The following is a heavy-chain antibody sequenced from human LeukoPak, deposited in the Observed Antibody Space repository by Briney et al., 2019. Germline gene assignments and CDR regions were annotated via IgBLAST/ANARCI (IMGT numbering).Heavy chain of an antibody. J-gene: IGHJ4*02. CDR1: GYIFPNYG. Sequence: ASVKVSCKASGYIFPNYGISWMRQATGQGLEWMGWMNPNSGNTGYAQKFQGRVTITRNTSISTAYMELSSLRSEDTAVYYCARGHSGSYHAPVGYWGQGTLVTVTS. V-gene: IGHV1-8*03. CDR2: MNPNSGNT. D-gene: IGHD1-26*01. CDR3: ARGHSGSYHAPVGY.